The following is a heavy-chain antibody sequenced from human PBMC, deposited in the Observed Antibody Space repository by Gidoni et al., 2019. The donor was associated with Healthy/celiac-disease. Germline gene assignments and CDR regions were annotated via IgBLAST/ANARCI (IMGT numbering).Heavy chain of an antibody. CDR1: ESGFGNYA. V-gene: IGHV3-30*02. D-gene: IGHD5-18*01. CDR2: IRSDGTTT. CDR3: AKVSSPGYTYGPYFDS. Sequence: QVQLVNSGGGVVPPGGSLRRSCAASESGFGNYALHLVRQAPGKGLQWVSFIRSDGTTTFYSESVKGRFTISRDPSSDILYLQMNSLRPEDTALYYCAKVSSPGYTYGPYFDSWGQGTLVTVSS. J-gene: IGHJ4*02.